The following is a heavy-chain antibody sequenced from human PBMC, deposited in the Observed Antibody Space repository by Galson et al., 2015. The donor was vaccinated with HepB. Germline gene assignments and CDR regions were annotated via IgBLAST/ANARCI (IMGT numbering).Heavy chain of an antibody. J-gene: IGHJ3*02. CDR3: ARCSPSGASDDAFDM. CDR2: INVGNRKT. CDR1: GHSLIDHA. Sequence: SVKVSCKASGHSLIDHAMYWVRQAPGQRLEWVGGINVGNRKTEYSQKFQDRVTITRDTSATTVYMEMNNLKSEDTGVYYCARCSPSGASDDAFDMWGPGTMVTVSS. V-gene: IGHV1-3*01. D-gene: IGHD3-10*02.